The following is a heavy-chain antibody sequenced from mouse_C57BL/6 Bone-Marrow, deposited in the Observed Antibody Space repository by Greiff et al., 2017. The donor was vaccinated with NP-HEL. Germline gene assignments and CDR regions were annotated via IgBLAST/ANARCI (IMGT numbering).Heavy chain of an antibody. CDR2: ISSGGSYT. Sequence: EVKVVESGGDLVKPGGSLKLSCAASGFTFSSYGMSWVRQTPDKRLEWVATISSGGSYTYYPDSVKGRFTISRDNAKNTLYLQMSSLKSEDTAMYYCARHDYFDVWGTGTTVTVSS. V-gene: IGHV5-6*01. J-gene: IGHJ1*03. CDR3: ARHDYFDV. CDR1: GFTFSSYG.